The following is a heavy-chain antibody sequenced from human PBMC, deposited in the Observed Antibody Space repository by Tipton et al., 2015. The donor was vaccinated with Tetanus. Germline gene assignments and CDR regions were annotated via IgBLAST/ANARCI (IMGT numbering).Heavy chain of an antibody. CDR2: VHSTATT. Sequence: TLSLTCTVSGGSISSGDYYWSWIRRPPGKGPEWIGYVHSTATTHYNPSLKSRVTISVDTSKNQFSLKLTSVTAADTAVYYCARGEAYGDYPAMYFFDNWGQGTLLTVSS. CDR1: GGSISSGDYY. D-gene: IGHD4-17*01. V-gene: IGHV4-30-4*01. CDR3: ARGEAYGDYPAMYFFDN. J-gene: IGHJ4*02.